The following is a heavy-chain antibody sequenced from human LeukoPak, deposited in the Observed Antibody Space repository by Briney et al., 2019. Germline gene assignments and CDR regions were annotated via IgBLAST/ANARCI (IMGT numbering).Heavy chain of an antibody. CDR2: IYSDGIST. V-gene: IGHV3-74*01. CDR1: GFTFSSYW. J-gene: IGHJ5*02. Sequence: GGSLRLSCAASGFTFSSYWMHWVRQAPGKGLVWVSRIYSDGISTSYADSVKGRFTISRDNAKNTLNLQMNSLRAEDTAVYYCVRDLGQYYDTSDNWSDPWGQGTLVTVSS. CDR3: VRDLGQYYDTSDNWSDP. D-gene: IGHD3-22*01.